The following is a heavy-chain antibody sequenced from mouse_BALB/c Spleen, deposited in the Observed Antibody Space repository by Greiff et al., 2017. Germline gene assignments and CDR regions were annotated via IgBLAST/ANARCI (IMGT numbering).Heavy chain of an antibody. J-gene: IGHJ4*01. Sequence: QVQLKESGAELMKPGASVKISCKATGYTFSSYWIEWVKQRPGHGLEWIGEILPGSGSTNYNEKFKGKATFTADTSSNTAYMQLSSLTSEDSAVYYCARKRYGGAMDYWGQGTSVTVSS. D-gene: IGHD2-14*01. CDR2: ILPGSGST. CDR3: ARKRYGGAMDY. CDR1: GYTFSSYW. V-gene: IGHV1-9*01.